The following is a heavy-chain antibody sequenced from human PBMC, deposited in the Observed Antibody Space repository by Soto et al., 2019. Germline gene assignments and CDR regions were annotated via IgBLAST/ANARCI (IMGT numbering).Heavy chain of an antibody. D-gene: IGHD3-22*01. Sequence: GGSLRLSCAASGFNFSNHWMHWVRQRPAEGLVWVSRITSDGKSKAYAESVKGRFAISRDNAKNTLYLQMNSLRAEDTAVYYCARVGGYYYDSSGYCFDYWGQGTLVTVSS. CDR2: ITSDGKSK. V-gene: IGHV3-74*01. CDR1: GFNFSNHW. CDR3: ARVGGYYYDSSGYCFDY. J-gene: IGHJ4*02.